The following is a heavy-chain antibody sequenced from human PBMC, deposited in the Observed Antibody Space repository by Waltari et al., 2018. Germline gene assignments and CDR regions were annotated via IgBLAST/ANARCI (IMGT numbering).Heavy chain of an antibody. D-gene: IGHD3-22*01. V-gene: IGHV5-51*01. CDR1: GYSFINYW. CDR2: SYPADSDT. CDR3: ARQGYYYDRSGAFDY. J-gene: IGHJ4*02. Sequence: DVQLVQSGAEVKKPGESLKISCKASGYSFINYWVAWVRQMPGKGLEWMGISYPADSDTRYSPSFQGQVTMSVDKSINTAYLEWGSLKASDSGIYFCARQGYYYDRSGAFDYWGQGTQVTVS.